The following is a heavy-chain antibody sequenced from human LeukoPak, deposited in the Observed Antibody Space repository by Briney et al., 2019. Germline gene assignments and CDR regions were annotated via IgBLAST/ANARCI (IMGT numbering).Heavy chain of an antibody. CDR1: GFTFSSYA. V-gene: IGHV3-30*18. J-gene: IGHJ4*02. CDR3: AKPPRDIVVVPAASDY. D-gene: IGHD2-2*01. CDR2: ISYDGSNK. Sequence: PGGSLRLSCAASGFTFSSYAMHWVRQAPGKGLEWVAVISYDGSNKYYADSVKGRFTISRDNSKNTLYLQMNSLRAEDTAVYYCAKPPRDIVVVPAASDYWGQGTLVTVSS.